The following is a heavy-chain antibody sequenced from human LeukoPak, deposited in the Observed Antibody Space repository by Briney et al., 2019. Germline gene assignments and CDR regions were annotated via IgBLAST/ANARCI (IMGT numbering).Heavy chain of an antibody. J-gene: IGHJ4*02. Sequence: PGGSLRLSCAASEFTFSSHGMHWVRQAPGKGLEWVAVISYDGSNKYYADSVEGRFTISRDNSKNTLYLQMNSLRAEDTAVYYCAKENTAMGLFDYWGQGTLVTVSS. D-gene: IGHD5-18*01. CDR3: AKENTAMGLFDY. V-gene: IGHV3-30*18. CDR1: EFTFSSHG. CDR2: ISYDGSNK.